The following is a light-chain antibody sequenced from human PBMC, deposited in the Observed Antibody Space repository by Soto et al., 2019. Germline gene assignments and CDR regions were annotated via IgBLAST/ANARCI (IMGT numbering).Light chain of an antibody. Sequence: EIVLTQSPGTLSLSPWERATLSCRASQSVGRNFLAWYQQKPGQAPRLLIHGASTRASGIPDRFSGSGSGTDFIFTISRLEPEDFAVYYCQQYANSPLTFGGGTKVEIK. CDR2: GAS. CDR1: QSVGRNF. J-gene: IGKJ4*01. V-gene: IGKV3-20*01. CDR3: QQYANSPLT.